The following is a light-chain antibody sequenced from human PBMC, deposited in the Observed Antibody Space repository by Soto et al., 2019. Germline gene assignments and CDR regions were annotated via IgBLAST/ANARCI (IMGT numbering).Light chain of an antibody. CDR1: QSISGY. J-gene: IGKJ4*01. CDR2: RTS. V-gene: IGKV3-15*01. CDR3: HQYNNWPRST. Sequence: EIVMTQSPATLYVSSGESVILSCRAGQSISGYLAWYQQKPGQAPRLLMCRTSTRVTGFPARFSGSGSGTEFNLTISSLQSEDFAIYYCHQYNNWPRSTFGGGNKVESK.